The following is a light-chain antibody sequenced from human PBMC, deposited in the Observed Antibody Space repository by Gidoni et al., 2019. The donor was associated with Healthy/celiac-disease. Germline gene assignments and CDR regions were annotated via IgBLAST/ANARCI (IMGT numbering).Light chain of an antibody. CDR1: SSNIGSNT. V-gene: IGLV1-44*01. Sequence: QSVLTPPPPASGTPGPRVTISCSGSSSNIGSNTVNWYQQLPGTAPKLLIYSNNQRPSGVPDRFSGSKSGTSASLAISGLQSEDEADYYCAAWDDSLNGRVFGGGTKLTVL. CDR2: SNN. CDR3: AAWDDSLNGRV. J-gene: IGLJ3*02.